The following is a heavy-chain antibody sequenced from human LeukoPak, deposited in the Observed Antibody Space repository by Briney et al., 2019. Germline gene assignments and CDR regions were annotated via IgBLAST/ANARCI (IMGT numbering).Heavy chain of an antibody. CDR1: GYIFTSCY. J-gene: IGHJ5*02. D-gene: IGHD6-13*01. Sequence: ASVKVSCKASGYIFTSCYMHWVRQAPGQGLEWMGIINPSGGSTSYAQKFQGRVTMTRDMSTSTVYMELTSLRSDDTAVYYCARSTYSSPRGGFDPWGQGTLVTVSP. V-gene: IGHV1-46*01. CDR2: INPSGGST. CDR3: ARSTYSSPRGGFDP.